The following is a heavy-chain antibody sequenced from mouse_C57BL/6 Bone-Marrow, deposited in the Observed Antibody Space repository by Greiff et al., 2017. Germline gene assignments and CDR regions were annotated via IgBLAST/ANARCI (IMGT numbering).Heavy chain of an antibody. J-gene: IGHJ3*01. D-gene: IGHD6-1*01. V-gene: IGHV1-26*01. CDR1: GYTFTDYY. Sequence: EVQLQQSGPELVKPGASVKISCKASGYTFTDYYMNWVKQSHGKSLEWIGDINPNNGGTSYNQKFKGKATLTVDKSSSTAYMELRSLTSEDSAVYYCAREPPAYWGQGTLVTGSA. CDR2: INPNNGGT. CDR3: AREPPAY.